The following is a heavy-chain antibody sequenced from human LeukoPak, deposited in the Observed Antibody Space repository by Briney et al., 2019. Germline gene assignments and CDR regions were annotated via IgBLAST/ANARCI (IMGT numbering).Heavy chain of an antibody. CDR1: GYSFTVHY. CDR2: LNPNSGGT. Sequence: ASVKVSCKASGYSFTVHYIHWVRQAPGQGREWMGWLNPNSGGTKFAQKFQARVTLTRDTSISTAYMELSSLRADDTAVYYCARDERYDSSGYPFDYWGQGTLVTVSS. CDR3: ARDERYDSSGYPFDY. D-gene: IGHD3-22*01. V-gene: IGHV1-2*02. J-gene: IGHJ4*02.